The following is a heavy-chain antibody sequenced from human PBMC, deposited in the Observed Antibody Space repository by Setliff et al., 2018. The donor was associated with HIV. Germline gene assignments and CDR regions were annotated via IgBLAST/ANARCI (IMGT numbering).Heavy chain of an antibody. CDR2: ITIGRGDV. D-gene: IGHD6-13*01. J-gene: IGHJ6*02. CDR1: GFTVSSDY. Sequence: PGGSLRLSCAASGFTVSSDYMSWVRQAPGKGLEWVSSITIGRGDVFYADSVQGRFTISRDNRKDSLYLQMNSLSTEDTALYYCAKEHWGSNWSGLGVWGQGTTVTVSS. V-gene: IGHV3-21*04. CDR3: AKEHWGSNWSGLGV.